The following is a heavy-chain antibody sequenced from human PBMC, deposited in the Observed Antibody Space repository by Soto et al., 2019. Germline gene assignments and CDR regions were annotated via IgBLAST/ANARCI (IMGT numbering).Heavy chain of an antibody. D-gene: IGHD6-13*01. CDR1: GFTFSSYA. J-gene: IGHJ1*01. Sequence: QVQLVESGGGVVQPGRSLRLSCAASGFTFSSYAMHWVRQAPGKGLEWVAVISYDGSNKYYADSVKGRFTISRDNSKHPLYLQMHSLRAEDTAVYYCAREGSSWNGAYFQHWGQGTLVTVSS. CDR3: AREGSSWNGAYFQH. V-gene: IGHV3-30-3*01. CDR2: ISYDGSNK.